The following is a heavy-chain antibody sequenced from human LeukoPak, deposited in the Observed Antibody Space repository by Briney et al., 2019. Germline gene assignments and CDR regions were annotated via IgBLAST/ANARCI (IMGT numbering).Heavy chain of an antibody. J-gene: IGHJ6*02. V-gene: IGHV3-7*01. CDR3: ARAEYYDILIGYSQLYYYYGMDV. Sequence: PGGSLRLSCAASGFTFSSYWMSWVRQAPGKGLEWVANIKQDGSEKYYVDSVKGRFTISRDNAKNSLYLQMNSLRAEDTAVYYCARAEYYDILIGYSQLYYYYGMDVWGQGTTVTVSS. D-gene: IGHD3-9*01. CDR2: IKQDGSEK. CDR1: GFTFSSYW.